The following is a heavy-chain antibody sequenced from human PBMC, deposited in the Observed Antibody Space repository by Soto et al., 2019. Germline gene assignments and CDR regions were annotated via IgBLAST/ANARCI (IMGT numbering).Heavy chain of an antibody. CDR1: GGSFSGYY. J-gene: IGHJ3*02. CDR3: ARNTHSYDNSVPGRPLDI. Sequence: ASETLSLTCAVYGGSFSGYYWSWIRQPPGKGLEWIGEINHSGSTNYNPSLKSRVTISVDTSKNQFSLKLSSVTAADTAVYYCARNTHSYDNSVPGRPLDIWGQGTMVTVSS. D-gene: IGHD3-22*01. CDR2: INHSGST. V-gene: IGHV4-34*01.